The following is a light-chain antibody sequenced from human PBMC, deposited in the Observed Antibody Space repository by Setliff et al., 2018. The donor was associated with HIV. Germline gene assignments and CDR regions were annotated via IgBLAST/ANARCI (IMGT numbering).Light chain of an antibody. V-gene: IGLV2-14*03. CDR3: SSYTSTSTLCV. J-gene: IGLJ1*01. Sequence: QSALTQAASVSGSPGQSITMSCTGTRSDVGGYNYVSWYQQHPGKAPKLMIYDVGNRPSGVSNRFSGSKSGNTASLTISGLQAEAEADYYCSSYTSTSTLCVFGTGTKV. CDR1: RSDVGGYNY. CDR2: DVG.